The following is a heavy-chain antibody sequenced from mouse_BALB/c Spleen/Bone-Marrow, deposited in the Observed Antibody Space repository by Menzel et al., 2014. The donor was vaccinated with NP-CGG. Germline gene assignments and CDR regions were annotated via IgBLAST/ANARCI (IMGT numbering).Heavy chain of an antibody. D-gene: IGHD2-4*01. CDR2: INPYNGDT. V-gene: IGHV1-20*02. CDR3: ARSGDYVRFAY. CDR1: GYSFTGYF. Sequence: VQLQQSGPELEKPGASVKICCKASGYSFTGYFMNWVMQSHGKSLEWIGRINPYNGDTFYNQKFKGKATLTVDKSSSTAHMELRSLASEDSAVYYCARSGDYVRFAYWGQGTLVTVSA. J-gene: IGHJ3*01.